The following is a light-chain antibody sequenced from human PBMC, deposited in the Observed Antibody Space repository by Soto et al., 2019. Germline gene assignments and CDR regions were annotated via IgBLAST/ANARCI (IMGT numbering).Light chain of an antibody. CDR1: QSFSSSY. J-gene: IGKJ5*01. V-gene: IGKV3-20*01. CDR2: GAS. CDR3: QQYGTSIT. Sequence: EIALTQYPGTLSLSTGESATLSCRASQSFSSSYLAWYQQKPGQAPRLLIYGASSRATGIPDRCSFSGSGTDFNLTISSLEPEDVAVYYCQQYGTSITFGQGTRLEI.